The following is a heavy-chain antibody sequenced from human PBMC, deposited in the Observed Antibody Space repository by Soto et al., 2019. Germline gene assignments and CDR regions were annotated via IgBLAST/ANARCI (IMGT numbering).Heavy chain of an antibody. D-gene: IGHD3-22*01. CDR1: GGTFSSYA. CDR3: AREPPNGYDSSGLVTYFDY. J-gene: IGHJ4*02. Sequence: GASVKVSCKASGGTFSSYAISWVRQAPGQGLEWMGGIIPIFGTANYAQKFQGRVTITADESTSTAYMELSSLRSEDTAVYYCAREPPNGYDSSGLVTYFDYWGQGTLVTVSS. V-gene: IGHV1-69*13. CDR2: IIPIFGTA.